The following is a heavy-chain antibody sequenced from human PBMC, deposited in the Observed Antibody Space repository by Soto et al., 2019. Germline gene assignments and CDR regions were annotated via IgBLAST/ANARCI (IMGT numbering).Heavy chain of an antibody. CDR3: TGVPIRTTVPWFDP. D-gene: IGHD1-1*01. CDR2: IYNNGVT. V-gene: IGHV4-59*08. J-gene: IGHJ5*01. CDR1: GDSMNYYY. Sequence: PSETLSLTCTVSGDSMNYYYWSWIRQSPGKGLEWIGYIYNNGVTNYNPSLKSRVSLSVDTSRNHFSLNLASVTAADTAVYYCTGVPIRTTVPWFDPWGQGTLVTVS.